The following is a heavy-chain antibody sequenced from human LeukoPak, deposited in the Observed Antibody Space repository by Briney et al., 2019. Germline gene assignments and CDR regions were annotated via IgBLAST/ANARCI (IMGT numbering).Heavy chain of an antibody. Sequence: PSETLSLTCTVSGGSISSSSYYWGWIRQPPGKGLEWIGNIYYSGSTYYNPSLKSRVTISVDTSKNQFSLKLSSVTAADTAVYYCARLRNTYHPWGQGTLVTVSS. J-gene: IGHJ5*02. V-gene: IGHV4-39*01. CDR3: ARLRNTYHP. CDR1: GGSISSSSYY. CDR2: IYYSGST.